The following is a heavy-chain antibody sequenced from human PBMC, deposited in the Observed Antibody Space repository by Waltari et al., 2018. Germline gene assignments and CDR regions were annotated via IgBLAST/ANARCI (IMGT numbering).Heavy chain of an antibody. CDR3: ARDYCDRTNCHGMDV. CDR1: AFTFSSSA. V-gene: IGHV3-30*04. CDR2: ISYNGRNI. D-gene: IGHD3-22*01. Sequence: QVQLVESGGGVVQPGRSLRLSCEASAFTFSSSAMHWVRQAPGKGLEWVAVISYNGRNIYYVDSVKGRFTISRDNSKKTLYMQMNSLRAEDTAVYYCARDYCDRTNCHGMDVWGQGTTVTVSS. J-gene: IGHJ6*02.